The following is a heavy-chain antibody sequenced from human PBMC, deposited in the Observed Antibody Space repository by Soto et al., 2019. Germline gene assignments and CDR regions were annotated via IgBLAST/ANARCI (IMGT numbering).Heavy chain of an antibody. D-gene: IGHD2-15*01. J-gene: IGHJ4*02. CDR3: TRHEFTRLLDE. V-gene: IGHV4-31*03. CDR2: IYYSGST. CDR1: GGSISSGGYS. Sequence: SETLSLTCTVSGGSISSGGYSWTWIRQDPGKGLEWIGYIYYSGSTYYKPSLKSRVTISVDTSKNQFSLKLTSVTAADTAVYYRTRHEFTRLLDERGEGTQVTVTS.